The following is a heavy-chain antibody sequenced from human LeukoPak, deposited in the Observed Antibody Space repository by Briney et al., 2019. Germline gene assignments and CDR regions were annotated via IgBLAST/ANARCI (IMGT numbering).Heavy chain of an antibody. D-gene: IGHD2-15*01. CDR2: ISSSSSYI. CDR1: GFTFSRKS. J-gene: IGHJ4*02. CDR3: VRGHWLSDRIGYGY. Sequence: GGSLRLSCAVSGFTFSRKSMICFRQAPGKGLEWVSSISSSSSYIYYADSVKGRFTISRDNAKNSLYLQMNSLRAEDTAVYYCVRGHWLSDRIGYGYWGQGTLVTVSS. V-gene: IGHV3-21*01.